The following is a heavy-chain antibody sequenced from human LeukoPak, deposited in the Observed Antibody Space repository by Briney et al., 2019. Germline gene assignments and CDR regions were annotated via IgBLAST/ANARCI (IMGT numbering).Heavy chain of an antibody. CDR2: ISDSGST. V-gene: IGHV4-59*01. CDR1: AGSINDYY. J-gene: IGHJ4*02. CDR3: ARSRELFYFDY. D-gene: IGHD1-7*01. Sequence: SETLSLTCTVSAGSINDYYWGWIRQPPGKGLEWIGHISDSGSTNYNPSLKGRVSISVDTSNNQFSLNLSSVTAADTAVYYCARSRELFYFDYWGQGTLVTVSS.